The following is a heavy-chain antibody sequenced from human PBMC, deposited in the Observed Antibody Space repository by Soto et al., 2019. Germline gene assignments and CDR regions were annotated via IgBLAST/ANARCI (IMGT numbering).Heavy chain of an antibody. CDR2: INPHGGST. D-gene: IGHD1-26*01. V-gene: IGHV1-46*01. CDR1: RDTLTRYS. J-gene: IGHJ5*02. CDR3: ARSSGGNFGIIIEGTNWFAP. Sequence: ASMKVSCNAPRDTLTRYSIHWLRQAPVQGLEWMGVINPHGGSTAYAQKFKGRVTLTRDTSASTVYMEVSSLTSEDTAMYYCARSSGGNFGIIIEGTNWFAPWGQGTLVTVSP.